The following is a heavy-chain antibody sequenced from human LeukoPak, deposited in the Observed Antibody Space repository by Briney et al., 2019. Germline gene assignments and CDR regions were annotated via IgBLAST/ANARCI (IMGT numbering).Heavy chain of an antibody. V-gene: IGHV4-30-4*08. CDR3: AGREGSQGGYCSSTSCYTGYY. Sequence: SETLSLTCTVSGGSISSGDYYWSWIRQPPGKGLEWIGYIYYSGSTYYNPSLKSRVTISVDTSKNQFSLKLSSVTAADTAVYYCAGREGSQGGYCSSTSCYTGYYWGQGTLVTVSS. J-gene: IGHJ4*02. CDR1: GGSISSGDYY. D-gene: IGHD2-2*02. CDR2: IYYSGST.